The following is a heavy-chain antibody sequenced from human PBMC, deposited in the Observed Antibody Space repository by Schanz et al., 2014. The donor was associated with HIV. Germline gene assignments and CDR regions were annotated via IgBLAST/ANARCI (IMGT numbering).Heavy chain of an antibody. D-gene: IGHD4-17*01. CDR3: ARADFGHDLGFDP. CDR1: GGTLSNYA. V-gene: IGHV1-69*01. CDR2: IMPKFGTE. Sequence: QVQLVQSGAEVKKTGSPVKVSCKAFGGTLSNYAISWVRQAPGQGLEWLGLIMPKFGTENYAQKYQGRVTLTADATTAYMDLSSLKFEDTAVYYCARADFGHDLGFDPWGEGTLVTVSS. J-gene: IGHJ5*02.